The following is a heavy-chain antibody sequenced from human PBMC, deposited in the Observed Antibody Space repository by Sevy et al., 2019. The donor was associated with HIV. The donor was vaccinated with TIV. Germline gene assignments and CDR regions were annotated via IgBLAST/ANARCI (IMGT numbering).Heavy chain of an antibody. CDR1: GFDLATAW. CDR2: IKSITDGGAA. Sequence: GGSLGLSCKAPGFDLATAWMIWVRKAPGKGLEWVGHIKSITDGGAADYAAPVKGRFTISRHDSKNTLYLHMNSLKAEDTAVYYCSTDDLISYWGRGTLVTVSS. CDR3: STDDLISY. J-gene: IGHJ4*02. V-gene: IGHV3-15*07.